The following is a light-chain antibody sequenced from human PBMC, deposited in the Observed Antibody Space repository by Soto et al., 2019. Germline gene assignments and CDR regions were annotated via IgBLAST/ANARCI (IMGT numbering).Light chain of an antibody. CDR1: QSVSNN. Sequence: EIVWAQSAASLSVTPGERATLSCRSSQSVSNNLAWYQQKPGQAPRLLIYGASTRATGISDRFSGSASGTEFTLTISSLQSEDFAVYYCQQYDTWPPWTFGQGTKVDVK. J-gene: IGKJ1*01. CDR3: QQYDTWPPWT. CDR2: GAS. V-gene: IGKV3D-15*01.